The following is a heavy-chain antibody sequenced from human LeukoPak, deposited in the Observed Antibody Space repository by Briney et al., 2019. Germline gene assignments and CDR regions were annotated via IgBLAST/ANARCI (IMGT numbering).Heavy chain of an antibody. CDR2: IYHTGAS. J-gene: IGHJ4*02. V-gene: IGHV4-39*07. D-gene: IGHD2-15*01. Sequence: SETLSLTCTVSGGSISSSSYYWGWIRQPPGKGLEWIGSIYHTGASYYTPSLESRVTISVDTSKNQFSLKLSSVTAADTAVYYCARVAMVAATDWGQGTLVTVSS. CDR3: ARVAMVAATD. CDR1: GGSISSSSYY.